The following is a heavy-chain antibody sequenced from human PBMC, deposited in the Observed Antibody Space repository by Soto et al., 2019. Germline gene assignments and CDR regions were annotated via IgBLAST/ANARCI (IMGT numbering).Heavy chain of an antibody. Sequence: GESLKISCKGSGYRFTTYWIGWVRQMPGKGLEWMGIIYPGDSDTTYSPSFQGQVTISADKSINTAYLQWSSLRASDSAIYYCARRVSSNWNFDYWGQGTLVTVSS. CDR2: IYPGDSDT. CDR1: GYRFTTYW. D-gene: IGHD1-20*01. J-gene: IGHJ4*02. CDR3: ARRVSSNWNFDY. V-gene: IGHV5-51*01.